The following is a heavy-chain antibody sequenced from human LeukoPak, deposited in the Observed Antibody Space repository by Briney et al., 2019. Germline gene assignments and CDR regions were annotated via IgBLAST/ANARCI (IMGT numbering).Heavy chain of an antibody. CDR1: GGSISSSSNY. Sequence: SETLSLTCTVSGGSISSSSNYWGWIRQPPGKGLEWIGSIYYSGSTYYNPSLKSRVTISVDTSKNQFSLKLSSVTAADTAVYYCVRGHLVGGWFKYDAFDIWGQGTMVSVSS. V-gene: IGHV4-39*07. CDR2: IYYSGST. J-gene: IGHJ3*02. D-gene: IGHD6-19*01. CDR3: VRGHLVGGWFKYDAFDI.